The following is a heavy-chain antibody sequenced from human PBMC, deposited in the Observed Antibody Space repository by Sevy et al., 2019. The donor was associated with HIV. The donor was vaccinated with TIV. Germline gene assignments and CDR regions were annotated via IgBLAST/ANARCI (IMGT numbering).Heavy chain of an antibody. CDR3: ARAETVSSGGIAVDAVDY. Sequence: ASVNVSCKASGYTFTSYDINWVRQATGQGLEWMGWMNPNRGNTGYAQKFQGRVTMTRNTSISTAYMELSSLRSEDTAVYYCARAETVSSGGIAVDAVDYWGQGTLVTVSS. CDR1: GYTFTSYD. J-gene: IGHJ4*02. CDR2: MNPNRGNT. V-gene: IGHV1-8*01. D-gene: IGHD6-19*01.